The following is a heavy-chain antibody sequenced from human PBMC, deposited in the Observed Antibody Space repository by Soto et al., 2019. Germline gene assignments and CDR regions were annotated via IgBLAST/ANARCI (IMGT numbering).Heavy chain of an antibody. CDR2: ISSSSNSI. Sequence: GGSLRLSCAASGFTFSSYSMNWVRQAPGKGLEWVSYISSSSNSIYYADSVKGRFTISRDNAKNSLHLQMNSLRAEDTAVYYYASPVECSTTSCIRWGQRTLVTVSS. D-gene: IGHD2-2*01. V-gene: IGHV3-48*01. J-gene: IGHJ4*02. CDR3: ASPVECSTTSCIR. CDR1: GFTFSSYS.